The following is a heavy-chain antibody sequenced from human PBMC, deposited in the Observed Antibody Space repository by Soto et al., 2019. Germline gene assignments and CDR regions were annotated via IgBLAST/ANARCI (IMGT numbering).Heavy chain of an antibody. D-gene: IGHD3-10*01. J-gene: IGHJ6*03. CDR1: GGSFSGYY. CDR2: INHSGST. Sequence: PSETLSLTCAVYGGSFSGYYWSWIRQPPGKGLEWSGEINHSGSTNYNPSLKSRVTISVDTSKNQFSLKLSSVTAADTAVYYCARAMVRGVNYYYYLDVWGKGTTVTVSS. V-gene: IGHV4-34*01. CDR3: ARAMVRGVNYYYYLDV.